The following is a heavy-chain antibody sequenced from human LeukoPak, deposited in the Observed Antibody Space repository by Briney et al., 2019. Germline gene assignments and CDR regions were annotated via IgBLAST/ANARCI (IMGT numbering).Heavy chain of an antibody. D-gene: IGHD5-12*01. CDR2: IFYSGNS. CDR1: GGSISTYY. J-gene: IGHJ4*02. V-gene: IGHV4-59*01. Sequence: SETLSLTCTVSGGSISTYYWNWIRQPPGKGLEWIGYIFYSGNSNCNPPLKSRVTMSVDRSKNQFSLNLTSVTAADTAVYYCARDRHSGYDYWGQGTLVTVSS. CDR3: ARDRHSGYDY.